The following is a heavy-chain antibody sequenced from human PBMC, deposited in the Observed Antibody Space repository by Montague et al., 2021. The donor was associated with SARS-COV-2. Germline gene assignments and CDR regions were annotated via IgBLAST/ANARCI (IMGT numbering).Heavy chain of an antibody. CDR2: ITYSGST. Sequence: SETLSLTCTVSGGSISSYYCSWIRQRPGKGLEWIGYITYSGSTNYNPSLRSRVTISVDTSKNQFSLKLSSVTAADTAVYYCARGFDYWGQGTLVTVSS. J-gene: IGHJ4*02. V-gene: IGHV4-59*13. CDR3: ARGFDY. CDR1: GGSISSYY.